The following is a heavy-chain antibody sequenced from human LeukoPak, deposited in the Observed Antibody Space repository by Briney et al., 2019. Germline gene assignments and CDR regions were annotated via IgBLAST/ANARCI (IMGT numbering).Heavy chain of an antibody. D-gene: IGHD1-26*01. V-gene: IGHV1-46*01. Sequence: GASVKVSCKASGYTFTRYYMHWVRQAPGQGLEWMGIINPSGGSTSYAQKFQGRVTMTRDTSTSTIYMELSSLRSEDTAMYYCARDGRVTGGSDYWGQGTLVTVSS. J-gene: IGHJ4*02. CDR3: ARDGRVTGGSDY. CDR2: INPSGGST. CDR1: GYTFTRYY.